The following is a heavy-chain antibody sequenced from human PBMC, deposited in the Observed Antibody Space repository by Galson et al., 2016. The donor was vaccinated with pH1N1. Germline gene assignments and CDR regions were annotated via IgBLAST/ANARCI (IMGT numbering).Heavy chain of an antibody. J-gene: IGHJ4*02. V-gene: IGHV3-7*01. CDR3: AGHLFSASESPFEY. Sequence: SLRLSCAASGFTFSNYWMSWVRQAPGKGLEWVANIKQDGGVKYYVDSVKGRFTISRDNANNSLYLQMNSLRAEDTALYYCAGHLFSASESPFEYWGQGALVTVSS. CDR2: IKQDGGVK. CDR1: GFTFSNYW. D-gene: IGHD3-16*01.